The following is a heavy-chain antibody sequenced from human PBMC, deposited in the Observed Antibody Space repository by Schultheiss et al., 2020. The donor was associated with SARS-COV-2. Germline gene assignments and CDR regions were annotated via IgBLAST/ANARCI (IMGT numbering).Heavy chain of an antibody. CDR1: GFTFSSYW. V-gene: IGHV3-7*03. CDR3: ASGRFGELSFDY. Sequence: GGSLRLSCAASGFTFSSYWMSWVRQAPGKGLEWVANIKQDGSEKYYVDSVKGRFTISRDNSKNTLYLQMNSLRAEDTAVYYCASGRFGELSFDYWGQGTLVTVSS. CDR2: IKQDGSEK. D-gene: IGHD3-10*01. J-gene: IGHJ4*02.